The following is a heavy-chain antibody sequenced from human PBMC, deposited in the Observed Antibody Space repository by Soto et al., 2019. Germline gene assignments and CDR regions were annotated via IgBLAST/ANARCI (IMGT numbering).Heavy chain of an antibody. CDR1: GGSISGYQ. CDR2: IYHTGSA. J-gene: IGHJ4*02. V-gene: IGHV4-59*01. CDR3: ARDNNNYEFFDY. Sequence: SETLSLTCTVSGGSISGYQWSWIRQTPGKGLQWIGYIYHTGSANYNPSLKSRVTMSVDTSKNQFSLKLRSVTTADTVVYYCARDNNNYEFFDYWGQGTLVTVSS. D-gene: IGHD4-4*01.